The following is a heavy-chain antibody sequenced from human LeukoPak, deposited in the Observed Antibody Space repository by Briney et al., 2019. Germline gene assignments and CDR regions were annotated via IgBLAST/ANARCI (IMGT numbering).Heavy chain of an antibody. CDR2: IYHSGST. CDR3: ARARYYDSTDAFDI. D-gene: IGHD3-22*01. J-gene: IGHJ3*02. CDR1: GYSISSGYY. Sequence: SETLSLTCTVSGYSISSGYYWGWIRQPPGKGLEWIGSIYHSGSTYYNPSLKSRVTISVDTSKNQFSLKLSSVTAADTAVYYCARARYYDSTDAFDIWGQGTMVTVSS. V-gene: IGHV4-38-2*02.